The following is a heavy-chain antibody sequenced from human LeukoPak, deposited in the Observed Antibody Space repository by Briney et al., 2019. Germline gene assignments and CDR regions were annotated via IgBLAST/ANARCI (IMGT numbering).Heavy chain of an antibody. CDR1: GGSFSGYY. Sequence: PSETLSPTCAVYGGSFSGYYWSWIRQPPGKGLEWIGEINHSGSTNYNPSLRSRVTISVDTSKNQFSLKLSSVTAADTAVYYCARCRSTSCPLDYWGQGTLVTVSS. V-gene: IGHV4-34*01. D-gene: IGHD2-2*01. J-gene: IGHJ4*02. CDR3: ARCRSTSCPLDY. CDR2: INHSGST.